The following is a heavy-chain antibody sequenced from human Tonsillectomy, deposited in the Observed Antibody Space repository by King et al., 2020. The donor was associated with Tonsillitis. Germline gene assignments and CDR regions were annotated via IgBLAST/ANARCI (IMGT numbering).Heavy chain of an antibody. Sequence: QLVQSGGGVVQPGRSLRLSCAASGFIFSSYGMHWVRQAPGKGLEWVAVISYDGSNKYYADSVKGRFTISRDNSKNTLYLQMNSLRAEDTAVYYCAMYSSSRDHFDYWGQGTLVTVSS. CDR1: GFIFSSYG. CDR3: AMYSSSRDHFDY. V-gene: IGHV3-30*03. D-gene: IGHD6-13*01. CDR2: ISYDGSNK. J-gene: IGHJ4*02.